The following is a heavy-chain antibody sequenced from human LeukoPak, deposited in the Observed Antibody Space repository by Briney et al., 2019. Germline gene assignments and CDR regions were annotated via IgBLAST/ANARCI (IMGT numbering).Heavy chain of an antibody. D-gene: IGHD5-18*01. CDR2: ISAHKGNT. CDR3: ARDLGGYCYGLDY. CDR1: VYTFTSYG. J-gene: IGHJ4*02. Sequence: ASVKVSCKASVYTFTSYGISWGRHTPGQGLEWMGWISAHKGNTNYTQKLQGRDTMTTDTTPSTDYMELRSVRSDDTAVYYCARDLGGYCYGLDYWGQGTLVTVSS. V-gene: IGHV1-18*01.